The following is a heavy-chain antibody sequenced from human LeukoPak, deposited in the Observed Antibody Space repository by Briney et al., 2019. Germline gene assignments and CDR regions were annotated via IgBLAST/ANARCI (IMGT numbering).Heavy chain of an antibody. CDR1: SGSISTSNYY. V-gene: IGHV4-39*07. CDR2: IFYSGST. D-gene: IGHD3-22*01. Sequence: SETLSLTCTVSSGSISTSNYYWGWVRQPPGKALEWIGNIFYSGSTYYSPSLKSRVTISLDTSRNQFCLKLNSVTAADTAVYFCARGPYSYDSSGAFDIWGQGTMVTVSS. J-gene: IGHJ3*02. CDR3: ARGPYSYDSSGAFDI.